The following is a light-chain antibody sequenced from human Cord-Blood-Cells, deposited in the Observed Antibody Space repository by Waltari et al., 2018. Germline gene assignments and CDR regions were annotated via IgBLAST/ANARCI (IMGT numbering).Light chain of an antibody. CDR1: SSDVGGYNY. Sequence: QSALTQPASVSGSPGPSITISCTGTSSDVGGYNYVSWYQQHPGKAPQLMIYDVSNRPSGVSNRFSCAKSGNTASLTNSGLQAEDEADYYCSSYTSSSTVVFGGGTKLTVL. J-gene: IGLJ2*01. V-gene: IGLV2-14*01. CDR2: DVS. CDR3: SSYTSSSTVV.